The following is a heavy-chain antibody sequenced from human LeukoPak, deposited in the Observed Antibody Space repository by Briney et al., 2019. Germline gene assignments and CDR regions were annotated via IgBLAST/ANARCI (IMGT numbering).Heavy chain of an antibody. CDR3: ARGLYGSGSYMAPYYYMDV. J-gene: IGHJ6*03. V-gene: IGHV3-21*01. CDR2: ISSSSSYI. D-gene: IGHD3-10*01. Sequence: GGSLRLSCAASGFTFSSYSMNWVRQAPGKGLEWDSSISSSSSYIYYADSVKGRFTISRDNAKNSLYLQMNSLRAEDTAVYYCARGLYGSGSYMAPYYYMDVWGKGTTVTVSS. CDR1: GFTFSSYS.